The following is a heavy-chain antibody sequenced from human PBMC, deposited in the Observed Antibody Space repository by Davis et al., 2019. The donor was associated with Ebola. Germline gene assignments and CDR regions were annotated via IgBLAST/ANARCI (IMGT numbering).Heavy chain of an antibody. V-gene: IGHV3-64*01. CDR1: GFTFSSYA. CDR2: ISSNGGST. Sequence: PGGSLRLSCAASGFTFSSYAMHWVRQAPGKGLEYVSAISSNGGSTYYANSVKGRFTISRDNSKNTLYLQMGSLRAEDMAVYYCARHTEIYYYYGMDVWGQGTTVTVSS. J-gene: IGHJ6*02. CDR3: ARHTEIYYYYGMDV.